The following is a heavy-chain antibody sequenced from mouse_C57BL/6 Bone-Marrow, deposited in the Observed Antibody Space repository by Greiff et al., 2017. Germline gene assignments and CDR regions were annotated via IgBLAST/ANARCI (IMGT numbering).Heavy chain of an antibody. Sequence: QVQLQQSGAELARPGASVKMSCKASGYTFTSYTMPWVKQRPGQGLEWIGYINHSSGYTKYNQKFKDKATLTADKSSSTAYMQLSSLTYEDSAVYYCAKQLRPLYYAMDYWGQGTSVTVSS. CDR1: GYTFTSYT. J-gene: IGHJ4*01. CDR3: AKQLRPLYYAMDY. CDR2: INHSSGYT. V-gene: IGHV1-4*01. D-gene: IGHD3-2*02.